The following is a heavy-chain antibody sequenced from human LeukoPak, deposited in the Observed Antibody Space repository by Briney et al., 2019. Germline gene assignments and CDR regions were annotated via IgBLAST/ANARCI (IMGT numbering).Heavy chain of an antibody. J-gene: IGHJ4*02. D-gene: IGHD3-10*01. CDR2: VYYSRGT. CDR3: ARAYLGSGSYYSNNKYYFDY. CDR1: GDSISNSGYY. Sequence: SETLSLTCTVSGDSISNSGYYWGWIRQSPGKGLEWIGSVYYSRGTYYNPSLKSRVTLSVDTSKNQFSLRLSSVTAADTAVYYCARAYLGSGSYYSNNKYYFDYWGQGTLVTVSS. V-gene: IGHV4-39*07.